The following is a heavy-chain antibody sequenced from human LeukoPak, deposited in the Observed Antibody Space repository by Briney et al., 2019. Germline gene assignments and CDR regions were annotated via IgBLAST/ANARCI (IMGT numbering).Heavy chain of an antibody. V-gene: IGHV1-8*03. Sequence: ASVNVSCKASGYTFTNYDINWVRQATGQGLEWMGWMNPNSGNTAYAQKFQGRVTITRNTSINTAYMELSSLRSEDTAVYYCARAASGFDYWGQGTLVTVSS. J-gene: IGHJ4*02. CDR3: ARAASGFDY. D-gene: IGHD6-13*01. CDR2: MNPNSGNT. CDR1: GYTFTNYD.